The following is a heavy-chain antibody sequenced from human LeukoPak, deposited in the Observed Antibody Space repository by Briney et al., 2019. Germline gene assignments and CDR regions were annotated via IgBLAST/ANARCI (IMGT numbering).Heavy chain of an antibody. D-gene: IGHD3-22*01. V-gene: IGHV3-23*01. CDR3: AKASAMIVVVSKHFDY. Sequence: GGSQRLSCAASGFTFSSYGMSWVRQAPGKGLEWVSAISGSGGSTYYADSVKGRFTISRDNSKNTLYLQMNSLRAEDTAVYYCAKASAMIVVVSKHFDYWGQGTLVTVSS. CDR1: GFTFSSYG. CDR2: ISGSGGST. J-gene: IGHJ4*02.